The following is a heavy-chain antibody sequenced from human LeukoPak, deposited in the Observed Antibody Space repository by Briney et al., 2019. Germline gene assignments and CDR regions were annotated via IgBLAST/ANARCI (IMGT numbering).Heavy chain of an antibody. V-gene: IGHV1-69*13. CDR3: AREYYDTLTGSGGWFDP. J-gene: IGHJ5*02. Sequence: GASVKASCKASGGTFSSYAISWVRQAPGQGLEWMGGIIPIFGTANYAQKFQGRVTITADESTSTAYMELSSLRSEDTAVYYCAREYYDTLTGSGGWFDPWGQGTLVTVSS. CDR1: GGTFSSYA. CDR2: IIPIFGTA. D-gene: IGHD3-9*01.